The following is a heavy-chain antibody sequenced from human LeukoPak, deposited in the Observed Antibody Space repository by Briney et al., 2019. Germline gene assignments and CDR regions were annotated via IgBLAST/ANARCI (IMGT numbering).Heavy chain of an antibody. CDR1: GGSISSDY. CDR3: ARLSGYSSGHYYSDY. V-gene: IGHV4-59*01. D-gene: IGHD3-22*01. CDR2: IYYRGST. Sequence: PETLSLTCTVSGGSISSDYWSWIRQPPGKGLEWIGYIYYRGSTNYNPSPRSRVTISVDTSKNQFSLKLSSVTAADTAVYYCARLSGYSSGHYYSDYWGQGTLVTVSS. J-gene: IGHJ4*02.